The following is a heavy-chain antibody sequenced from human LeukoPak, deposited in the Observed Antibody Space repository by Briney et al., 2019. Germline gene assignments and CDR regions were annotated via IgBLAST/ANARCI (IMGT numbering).Heavy chain of an antibody. CDR1: GYGFTSYW. CDR3: AKRKSSGSYAFDI. CDR2: IYPGDSDT. Sequence: PGESLKISFKGSGYGFTSYWIGWVRPMPGKGLEWMGIIYPGDSDTRYSPSFQGQVTISADKSISTAYLQWSSLKASDTAMYYCAKRKSSGSYAFDIWGQGTMVTVSS. J-gene: IGHJ3*02. V-gene: IGHV5-51*01. D-gene: IGHD3-10*01.